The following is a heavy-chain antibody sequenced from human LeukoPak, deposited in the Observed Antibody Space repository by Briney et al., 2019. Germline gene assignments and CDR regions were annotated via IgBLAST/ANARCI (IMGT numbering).Heavy chain of an antibody. V-gene: IGHV3-23*01. D-gene: IGHD2-15*01. CDR1: GFTFSTYA. Sequence: GGSLRLSCVASGFTFSTYAMSWVRQAPGKGLEWVSAIVGTGGSTYYADSVKGRFTISRDNSKNTLYLQMNSLRAEDTAVYYCARVVASTSIDFWGQGTLVTVSS. J-gene: IGHJ4*02. CDR2: IVGTGGST. CDR3: ARVVASTSIDF.